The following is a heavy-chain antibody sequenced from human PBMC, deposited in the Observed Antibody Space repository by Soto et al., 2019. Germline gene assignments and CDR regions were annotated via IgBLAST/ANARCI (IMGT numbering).Heavy chain of an antibody. D-gene: IGHD3-22*01. V-gene: IGHV3-7*03. J-gene: IGHJ6*02. CDR3: ARDSSGYYYYYYGMDV. CDR2: IKLDGSEK. CDR1: GLTFSSYW. Sequence: EVHLVESGGGLVQPGGSLRLSCAASGLTFSSYWMTWVRQAPGKGLEWVASIKLDGSEKYYVDSVKGRFTISRDNAKNSLYLQMNSLRAEDTAVYYCARDSSGYYYYYYGMDVWGQGTTVTVSS.